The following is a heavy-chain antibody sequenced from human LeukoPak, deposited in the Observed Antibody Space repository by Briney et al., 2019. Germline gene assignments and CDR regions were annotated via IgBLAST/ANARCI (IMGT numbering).Heavy chain of an antibody. CDR2: MNPNSGNT. J-gene: IGHJ4*02. CDR3: AVGGATGTTGDYFDY. CDR1: GYTFTSYD. V-gene: IGHV1-8*01. Sequence: GASVKVSCKASGYTFTSYDINWVRQATGQGHEWMGWMNPNSGNTGYAQKFQGRVTMTRNTSISTAYMELSSLRSEDTAVYYCAVGGATGTTGDYFDYWGQGTLVTVSS. D-gene: IGHD1-1*01.